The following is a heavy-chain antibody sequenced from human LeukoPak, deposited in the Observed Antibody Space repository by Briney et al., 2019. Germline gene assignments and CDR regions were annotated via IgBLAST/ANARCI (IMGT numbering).Heavy chain of an antibody. CDR2: IYHSGNT. V-gene: IGHV4-59*08. J-gene: IGHJ4*02. CDR1: GGSIGSYY. CDR3: ARLSGGNTGPFDY. Sequence: SETLSLTCTVSGGSIGSYYWSWIRQPPGRGLEWIGHIYHSGNTNYNPSLKSRVTISVDTSKNQFSLKLTSLTAADTAVYYCARLSGGNTGPFDYWGQGTLVTVSS. D-gene: IGHD4-23*01.